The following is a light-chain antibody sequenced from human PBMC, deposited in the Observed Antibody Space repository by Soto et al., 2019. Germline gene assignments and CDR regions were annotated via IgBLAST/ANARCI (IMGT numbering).Light chain of an antibody. CDR2: EAS. CDR3: QQYNSYSPRT. J-gene: IGKJ1*01. V-gene: IGKV1-5*03. CDR1: QSISSW. Sequence: DIQMTQSPSTRSASVGDRVTITCRASQSISSWLAWYQQKPGKAPKLLIYEASSLESGVPSRFSGSRSGTEFTLTISSLQPDDFATYYCQQYNSYSPRTFGQGTKVEIK.